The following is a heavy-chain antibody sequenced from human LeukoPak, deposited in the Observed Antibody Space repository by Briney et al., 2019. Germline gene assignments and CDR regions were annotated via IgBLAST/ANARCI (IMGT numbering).Heavy chain of an antibody. V-gene: IGHV4-59*12. Sequence: SETLSLTCTVSGGSISGYYWSWIRQPPGKGLEWIGYIYYSGSPDYNPSLKSRVTISIDTSRTQFSLRVYSVTAADTAIYYCGRLIVEPAPMYYYYIDVWGKGTTVTVSS. J-gene: IGHJ6*03. CDR1: GGSISGYY. CDR3: GRLIVEPAPMYYYYIDV. D-gene: IGHD2-2*01. CDR2: IYYSGSP.